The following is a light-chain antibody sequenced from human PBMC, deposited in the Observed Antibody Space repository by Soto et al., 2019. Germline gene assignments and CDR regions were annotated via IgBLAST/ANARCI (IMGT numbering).Light chain of an antibody. J-gene: IGKJ1*01. CDR1: QTVTSC. CDR2: DAS. Sequence: DILLTQSPATLSVSGGARATLACRATQTVTSCMAWYHQKPGQAPRLLIYDASTRATGVPSRFSGSGSGTEFTLTIRSLQPADFALYYCQHHSTYPATFGQGTKVDIK. V-gene: IGKV3-11*01. CDR3: QHHSTYPAT.